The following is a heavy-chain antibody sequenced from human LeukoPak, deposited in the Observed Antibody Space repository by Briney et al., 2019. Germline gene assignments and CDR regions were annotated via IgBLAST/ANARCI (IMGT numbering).Heavy chain of an antibody. CDR2: VWHDGSNR. CDR1: GFTFSSYA. CDR3: ARELFGSGSCPDY. J-gene: IGHJ4*02. V-gene: IGHV3-33*01. Sequence: GGSLRLFCTAPGFTFSSYAIHWIRQATGKGLEWVALVWHDGSNRYYADSVKGRFTISRDNSKNTVYLQMNSLRAEDTAVYYCARELFGSGSCPDYWGQGTLVTVSS. D-gene: IGHD3-10*01.